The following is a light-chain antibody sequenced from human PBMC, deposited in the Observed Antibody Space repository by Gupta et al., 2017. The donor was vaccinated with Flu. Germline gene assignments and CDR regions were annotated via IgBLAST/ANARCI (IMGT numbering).Light chain of an antibody. CDR1: QSISSY. CDR2: AAS. Sequence: DIQMTQSPSSLSASVGDRVTITCRASQSISSYLNWYQQKPGKAPKLLIYAASSWQSGVPSRFIGSGCGTDFTLTISSRQQEDFAAYYCQQTDHHPLGTFGQGTKVEIK. V-gene: IGKV1-39*01. J-gene: IGKJ1*01. CDR3: QQTDHHPLGT.